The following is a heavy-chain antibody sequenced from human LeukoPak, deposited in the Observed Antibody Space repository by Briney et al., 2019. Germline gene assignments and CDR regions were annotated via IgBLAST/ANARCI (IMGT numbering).Heavy chain of an antibody. CDR3: ARGAYGSGSTNWFDP. Sequence: PSETLSLTCTVSGDSISSGAYYWNWVRHHPGKGLEWIGRTSTSGSTNYNPSLKSRVTMSVDTSKNQFSLKLSSVTAADTAVYYCARGAYGSGSTNWFDPWGQGALVTVSS. D-gene: IGHD3-10*01. J-gene: IGHJ5*02. V-gene: IGHV4-61*02. CDR2: TSTSGST. CDR1: GDSISSGAYY.